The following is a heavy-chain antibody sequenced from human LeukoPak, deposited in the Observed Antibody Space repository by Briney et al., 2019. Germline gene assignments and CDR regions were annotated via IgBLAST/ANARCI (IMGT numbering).Heavy chain of an antibody. V-gene: IGHV3-21*01. J-gene: IGHJ4*02. CDR2: ISSSSSYI. CDR1: GFTFSSYS. D-gene: IGHD1-20*01. CDR3: ARRGITGTLGISFDY. Sequence: GSLRLSCAASGFTFSSYSMNWVRQAPGKGLEWVSSISSSSSYIYYADSVKGRFTISRDNAKNSLYLQMNSLRAEDTAVYYCARRGITGTLGISFDYWGQGTLVTVSS.